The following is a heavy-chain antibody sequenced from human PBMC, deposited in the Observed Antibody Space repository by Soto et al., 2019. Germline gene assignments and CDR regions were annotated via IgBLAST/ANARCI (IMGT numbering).Heavy chain of an antibody. Sequence: SLRLSCAASGFTFSSYGMHWVRQAPGKGLEWVAVISYDGSNKYYADSVKGRFTISRDNSKNTLYLQMNSLRAEDTAVYYCAKVPPAPYYDFWSGTYGKDVWGQGTTVTVSS. CDR3: AKVPPAPYYDFWSGTYGKDV. V-gene: IGHV3-30*18. CDR2: ISYDGSNK. J-gene: IGHJ6*02. CDR1: GFTFSSYG. D-gene: IGHD3-3*01.